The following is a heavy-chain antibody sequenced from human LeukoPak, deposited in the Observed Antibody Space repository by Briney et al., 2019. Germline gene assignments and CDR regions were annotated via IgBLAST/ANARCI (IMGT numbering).Heavy chain of an antibody. D-gene: IGHD5-24*01. CDR1: GFTFGDFG. V-gene: IGHV3-33*01. Sequence: GGSLRLSCAAAGFTFGDFGMHWVRQAPGKGLEWVALIWKDGSDEFYADSVKGRFTISRDNSRNTLSLQMNSLRGEDTAVYYCAREEAFQMEASLDQWGQGTLVTVSS. CDR3: AREEAFQMEASLDQ. CDR2: IWKDGSDE. J-gene: IGHJ4*02.